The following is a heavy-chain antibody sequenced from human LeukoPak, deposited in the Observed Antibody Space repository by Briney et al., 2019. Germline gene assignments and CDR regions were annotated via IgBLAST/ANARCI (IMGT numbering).Heavy chain of an antibody. CDR3: ARDRDGLDY. D-gene: IGHD5-24*01. V-gene: IGHV3-7*01. Sequence: GGSLRLSCAASVFTFSSYWMSWVRQAPGKGLEWVANIKQDGSEKYYVDSVKGRFTISRDNAKNSLYLQMNSLRAEDTAVYYCARDRDGLDYGGQGTLVTVSS. CDR2: IKQDGSEK. CDR1: VFTFSSYW. J-gene: IGHJ4*02.